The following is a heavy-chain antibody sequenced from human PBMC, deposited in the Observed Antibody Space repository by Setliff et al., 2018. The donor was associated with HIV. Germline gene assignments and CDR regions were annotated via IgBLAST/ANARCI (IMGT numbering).Heavy chain of an antibody. CDR2: IISIFDKA. V-gene: IGHV1-69*13. CDR3: ARGGVRGYSYGEAFDI. J-gene: IGHJ3*02. D-gene: IGHD5-18*01. CDR1: GGSFNTYA. Sequence: SVKVSCKSSGGSFNTYAINWVRQAPGQGLEWMGGIISIFDKANYAQKFHGRLTITANDSTRTVYMELNSLGSGDTAVYYCARGGVRGYSYGEAFDIWGQGALVTVSS.